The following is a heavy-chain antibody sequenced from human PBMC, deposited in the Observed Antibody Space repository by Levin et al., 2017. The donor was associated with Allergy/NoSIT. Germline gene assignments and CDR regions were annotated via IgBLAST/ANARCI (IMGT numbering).Heavy chain of an antibody. D-gene: IGHD3-9*01. V-gene: IGHV3-23*01. CDR1: GFTFSSYA. CDR2: ISGGRT. Sequence: GGSLRLSCAASGFTFSSYAMAWVRQAPGRGLEWVSAISGGRTYYADSVKGRFTISRDNSKNTLYLQMNSLTTEDTAIYYCAKDQPRTGWAFDYWGQGTLVTVSS. CDR3: AKDQPRTGWAFDY. J-gene: IGHJ4*02.